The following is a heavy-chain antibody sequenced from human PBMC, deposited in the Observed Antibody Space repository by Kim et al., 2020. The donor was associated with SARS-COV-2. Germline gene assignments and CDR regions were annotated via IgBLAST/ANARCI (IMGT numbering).Heavy chain of an antibody. J-gene: IGHJ2*01. D-gene: IGHD5-12*01. CDR3: AKTLRRAWYFDL. CDR2: ISGSGGST. V-gene: IGHV3-23*01. CDR1: GFTFSSYA. Sequence: GGSLRLSCAASGFTFSSYAMSWVRQAPGKGLEWVSAISGSGGSTYYADSVKGRFTISRDNSKNTLYLQMISLRAEDTAVYYCAKTLRRAWYFDLWGRGTLVTVSS.